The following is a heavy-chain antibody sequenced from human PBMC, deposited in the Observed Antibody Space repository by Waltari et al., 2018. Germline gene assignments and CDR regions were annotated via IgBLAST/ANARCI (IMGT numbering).Heavy chain of an antibody. V-gene: IGHV3-74*01. Sequence: EVQLVESGGGLVQPGGSLRLSCAASGFTFSSYWMHGVRQAPGKGLVWVSRINSDGSSTSYADSVKGRFTISRDNAKNTLYLQMNSLRAEDTAVYYCARVLGTGDDAFDIWGQGTMVTVSS. D-gene: IGHD7-27*01. CDR1: GFTFSSYW. CDR2: INSDGSST. CDR3: ARVLGTGDDAFDI. J-gene: IGHJ3*02.